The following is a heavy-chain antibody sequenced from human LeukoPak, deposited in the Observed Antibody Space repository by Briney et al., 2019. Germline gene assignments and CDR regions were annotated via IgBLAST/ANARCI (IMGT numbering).Heavy chain of an antibody. Sequence: GGSLRLSCAASGFTFDDYGMSWVRQAPWKGLEWVSGINWNGGSTGYADSVKGRFTISRDNAKNSLYLQMNSLRAEDTALYYCARTPFYDSSGYPYYYYMDVWGKGTTVTVSS. J-gene: IGHJ6*03. V-gene: IGHV3-20*04. CDR2: INWNGGST. CDR1: GFTFDDYG. CDR3: ARTPFYDSSGYPYYYYMDV. D-gene: IGHD3-22*01.